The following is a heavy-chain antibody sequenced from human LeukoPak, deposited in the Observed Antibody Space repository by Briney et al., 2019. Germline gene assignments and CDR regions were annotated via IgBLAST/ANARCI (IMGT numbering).Heavy chain of an antibody. V-gene: IGHV3-30-3*01. CDR3: ARATGYSSSWYNWFDP. J-gene: IGHJ5*02. CDR2: ISYDGSNK. CDR1: GFTFSSYA. Sequence: GRSLRLSCAASGFTFSSYAMHWVRQAPGKGLEWVAVISYDGSNKYYADSVKGRFTISRDNSKNTLYLQMNSLRAEDTAVYYCARATGYSSSWYNWFDPWGQGTLVTVSS. D-gene: IGHD6-13*01.